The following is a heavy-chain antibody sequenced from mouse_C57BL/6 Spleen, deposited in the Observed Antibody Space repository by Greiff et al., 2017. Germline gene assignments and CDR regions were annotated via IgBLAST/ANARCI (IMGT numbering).Heavy chain of an antibody. J-gene: IGHJ2*01. CDR3: ARGGDVDY. Sequence: EVKLVESGGGLVKPGGSLKLSCAASGFTFSSYAMSWVRQTPEKRLEWVATISDGGSYTYYPDNVKGRFTISRDNAKNNLYLQMSKLKSEDTAMYYCARGGDVDYWGTGTTLTVSS. D-gene: IGHD3-3*01. V-gene: IGHV5-4*03. CDR1: GFTFSSYA. CDR2: ISDGGSYT.